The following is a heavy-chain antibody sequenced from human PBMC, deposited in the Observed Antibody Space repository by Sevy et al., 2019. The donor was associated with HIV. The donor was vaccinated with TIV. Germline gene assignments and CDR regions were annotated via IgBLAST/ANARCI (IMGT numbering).Heavy chain of an antibody. D-gene: IGHD2-15*01. J-gene: IGHJ6*02. CDR3: ARLGGGSCCYYYYGMDV. CDR1: GFTFSSYW. V-gene: IGHV3-7*01. Sequence: GGCLRLSCAASGFTFSSYWMSWVRQAPGKGLEWVANIKQDGSEKYYVDSVKGRFTISRDNAKNSLYLQMNSLRAEDTALYYCARLGGGSCCYYYYGMDVWGQGTMVAVSS. CDR2: IKQDGSEK.